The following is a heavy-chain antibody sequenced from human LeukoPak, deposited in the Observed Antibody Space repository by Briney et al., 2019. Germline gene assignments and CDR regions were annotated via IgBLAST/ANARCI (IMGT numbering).Heavy chain of an antibody. J-gene: IGHJ5*02. D-gene: IGHD6-19*01. Sequence: SETLSLTCTVSGGSISSSSYYWGWIRQPPGKGLEWIGSIYYSGSTYYNPSLKSRVTISVDTSKNQFSLKLSSVTAADTAVYYCAIWYSSGWYEVPRWFDPWGQGTLVTVSS. CDR2: IYYSGST. CDR1: GGSISSSSYY. V-gene: IGHV4-39*07. CDR3: AIWYSSGWYEVPRWFDP.